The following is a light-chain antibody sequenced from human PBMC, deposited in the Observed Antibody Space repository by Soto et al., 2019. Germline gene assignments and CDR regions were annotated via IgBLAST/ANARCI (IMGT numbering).Light chain of an antibody. CDR2: EVS. CDR1: SSDVGAYNY. V-gene: IGLV2-14*01. CDR3: SSYPSSSTRV. Sequence: SVRTQPASVSRSPGQSITISCTGTSSDVGAYNYVSWYQQHPGNAPKLLINEVSNRPSGISNRFSGSKSGNTASLTISGLQAEDEADYYCSSYPSSSTRVFGTGTKVTVL. J-gene: IGLJ1*01.